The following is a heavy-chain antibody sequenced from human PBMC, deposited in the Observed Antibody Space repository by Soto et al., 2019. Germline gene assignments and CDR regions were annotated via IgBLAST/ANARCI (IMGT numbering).Heavy chain of an antibody. D-gene: IGHD6-13*01. CDR3: AREHSSSWYYFEY. J-gene: IGHJ4*02. CDR1: GFTFRLYS. Sequence: GGSLRLSCAASGFTFRLYSLNWVRQAPGKGLKWVSSISDNGKYIYYADSVKGRFTISRDNAKNSLYLQMNSLRAEDTAVYYCAREHSSSWYYFEYWGQGTRVTVPS. CDR2: ISDNGKYI. V-gene: IGHV3-21*01.